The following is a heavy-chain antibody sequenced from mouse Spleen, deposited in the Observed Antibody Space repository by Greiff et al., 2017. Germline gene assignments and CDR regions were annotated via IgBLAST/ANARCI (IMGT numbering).Heavy chain of an antibody. V-gene: IGHV1-64*01. Sequence: QVQLQQPGAELVKPGASVKLSCKASGYTFTSYWMHWVKQRPGQGLEWIGMIHPNSGSTNYNEKFKSKATLTVDKSSSTAYMQLSSLTSEDSAVYYCARSGWLRGYWYFDVWGTGTTVTVSS. J-gene: IGHJ1*03. CDR3: ARSGWLRGYWYFDV. D-gene: IGHD2-2*01. CDR2: IHPNSGST. CDR1: GYTFTSYW.